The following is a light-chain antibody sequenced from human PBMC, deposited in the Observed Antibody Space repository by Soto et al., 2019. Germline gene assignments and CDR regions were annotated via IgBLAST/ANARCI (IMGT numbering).Light chain of an antibody. V-gene: IGKV1-5*03. CDR1: QSISRW. Sequence: DIQMTQSPSTLSASVRDRVTITCRASQSISRWLACYQQKPGKAPKLLIYKASNLQSGVPSRFSGSGSGTEFTLTISSLQPDEFAIYYCQQYNSYSITFGQGTRLEMK. CDR2: KAS. CDR3: QQYNSYSIT. J-gene: IGKJ5*01.